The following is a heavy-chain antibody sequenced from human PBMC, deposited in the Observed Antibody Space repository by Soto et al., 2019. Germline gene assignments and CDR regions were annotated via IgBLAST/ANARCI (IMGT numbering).Heavy chain of an antibody. J-gene: IGHJ6*02. D-gene: IGHD2-15*01. V-gene: IGHV1-69*13. Sequence: ASVKVSCKASGGTFSSYAISWVRQAPGQGLEWMGGIIPIFGTANYAQKFQGRVTITADESTSTAYMELSSLRSEDTAVYYCARGYPDMVAYYYGMDVWGQGTTVTVSS. CDR3: ARGYPDMVAYYYGMDV. CDR2: IIPIFGTA. CDR1: GGTFSSYA.